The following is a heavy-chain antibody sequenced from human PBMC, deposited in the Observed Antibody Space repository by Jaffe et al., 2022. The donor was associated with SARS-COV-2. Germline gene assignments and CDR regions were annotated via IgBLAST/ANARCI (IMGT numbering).Heavy chain of an antibody. CDR3: ARDYTGNDFWSGYGIYYYGMDV. CDR2: IKQDGSEK. Sequence: EVQLVESGGGLVQPGGSLRLSCAASGFTFSSYWMSWVRQAPGKGLEWVANIKQDGSEKYYVDSVKGRFTISRDNAKNSLYLQMNSLRAEDTAVYYCARDYTGNDFWSGYGIYYYGMDVWGQGTTVTVSS. V-gene: IGHV3-7*03. CDR1: GFTFSSYW. D-gene: IGHD3-3*01. J-gene: IGHJ6*02.